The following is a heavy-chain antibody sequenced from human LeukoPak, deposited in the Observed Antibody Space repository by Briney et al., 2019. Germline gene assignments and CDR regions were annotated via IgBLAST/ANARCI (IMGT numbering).Heavy chain of an antibody. CDR3: AKASAAAGTDYYYYMAV. V-gene: IGHV3-30*02. Sequence: GGSLRLSCAASGFTFSSYGMHWVRQAPGKGLEWVAFIRYDGSNKYYADSVKGRFTISRDNSKNTLYLQMNSLRAEDTAVYYCAKASAAAGTDYYYYMAVWGKGTTVTVSS. D-gene: IGHD6-13*01. CDR2: IRYDGSNK. CDR1: GFTFSSYG. J-gene: IGHJ6*03.